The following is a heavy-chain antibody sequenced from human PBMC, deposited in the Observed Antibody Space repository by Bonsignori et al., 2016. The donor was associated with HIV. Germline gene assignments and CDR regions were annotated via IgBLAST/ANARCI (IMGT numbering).Heavy chain of an antibody. CDR2: INHSGST. CDR3: ARGLDPFDY. Sequence: PGKGLEWIGEINHSGSTNYNPSLKSRVTISVDTSKNQFSLKLSSVTAADTAVYYCARGLDPFDYWGQGTLVTVSS. J-gene: IGHJ4*02. V-gene: IGHV4-34*01. D-gene: IGHD3-9*01.